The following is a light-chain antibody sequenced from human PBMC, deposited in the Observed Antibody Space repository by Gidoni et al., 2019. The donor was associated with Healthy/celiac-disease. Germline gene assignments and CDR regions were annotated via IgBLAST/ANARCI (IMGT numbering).Light chain of an antibody. Sequence: QSVLPQPPSLPEPPRPKVTIYSSVSSANIGNNSVNWYPQPPGKAPKLLIYYDDLLPSGVSDRFSGSKSGTSASLAISGLQSEDEADYYCAACDDSLNGYVFGTGTKVTVL. CDR2: YDD. CDR1: SANIGNNS. V-gene: IGLV1-36*01. J-gene: IGLJ1*01. CDR3: AACDDSLNGYV.